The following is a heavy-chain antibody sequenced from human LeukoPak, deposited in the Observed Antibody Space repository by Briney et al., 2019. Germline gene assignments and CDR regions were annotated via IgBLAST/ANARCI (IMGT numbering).Heavy chain of an antibody. CDR2: IYSSVST. Sequence: SETLSLTCTVSGGSVSSGSYYWSWIRQPPGKGLEWTGYIYSSVSTKYNTSLKSRVTISVDTSKNQVSLNLSSVTATDTAVYYCARDEWFGYWGQGTLVTVSS. J-gene: IGHJ4*02. V-gene: IGHV4-61*01. CDR3: ARDEWFGY. D-gene: IGHD3-10*01. CDR1: GGSVSSGSYY.